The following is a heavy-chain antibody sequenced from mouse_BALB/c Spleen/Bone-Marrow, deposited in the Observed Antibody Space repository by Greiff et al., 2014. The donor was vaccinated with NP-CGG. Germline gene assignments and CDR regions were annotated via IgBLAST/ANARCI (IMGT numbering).Heavy chain of an antibody. J-gene: IGHJ2*01. CDR1: GFNFTGYV. CDR2: IDPSNDST. V-gene: IGHV1-14*01. Sequence: VQLQQSGPELVKPGASVKLSCTASGFNFTGYVVHWVKQRPGRGLEWIGCIDPSNDSTKYDERFKGKATMTANKSSSTAYLELSSLTSEDTAVYYCATTMIRKALDYRGQGATLTVTS. D-gene: IGHD2-4*01. CDR3: ATTMIRKALDY.